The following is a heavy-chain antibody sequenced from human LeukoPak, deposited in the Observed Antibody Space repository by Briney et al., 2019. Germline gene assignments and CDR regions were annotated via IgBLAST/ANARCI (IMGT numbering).Heavy chain of an antibody. D-gene: IGHD3-10*01. CDR3: TRDSANYLLYYYS. Sequence: GGSLRLSCAASGFTFSSSWMSWVRQAPGEGLEWVANIKQDGSEKYYVDSVKGRFTISRDNAKNSLYLQMNSLRAEDTAVYYCTRDSANYLLYYYSWGQGTLVTVSS. J-gene: IGHJ4*02. CDR2: IKQDGSEK. V-gene: IGHV3-7*01. CDR1: GFTFSSSW.